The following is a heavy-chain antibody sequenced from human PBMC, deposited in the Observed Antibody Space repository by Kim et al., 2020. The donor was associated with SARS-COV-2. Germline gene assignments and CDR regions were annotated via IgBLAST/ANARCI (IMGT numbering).Heavy chain of an antibody. CDR2: ISRSSSYI. V-gene: IGHV3-21*01. CDR3: ARGGYCSGGSCPIYTTYYYYGMDV. D-gene: IGHD2-15*01. Sequence: GGSLRLSCAASGLTFSSYGMNWVRQVPGKGLEWVSSISRSSSYIYYADSVKGRFTTSRDNAKNSLYLQMNSLRAEDTAVYYCARGGYCSGGSCPIYTTYYYYGMDVWGQGTTVTVSS. CDR1: GLTFSSYG. J-gene: IGHJ6*02.